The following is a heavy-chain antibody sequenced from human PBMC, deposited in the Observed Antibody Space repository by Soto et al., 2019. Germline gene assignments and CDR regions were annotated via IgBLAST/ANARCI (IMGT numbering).Heavy chain of an antibody. CDR1: GDSISITSYY. CDR2: IHYSGST. CDR3: ASTKDETLYFYY. D-gene: IGHD2-15*01. V-gene: IGHV4-39*01. Sequence: QLQLQESGPGLVKPSETLSLTCTVSGDSISITSYYWGWVRQPPGKGLEWIGSIHYSGSTHYNPSLQSRVTISGDASKKQFSLKLRSVTAADTAVYYCASTKDETLYFYYWGQGTLVTVSS. J-gene: IGHJ4*02.